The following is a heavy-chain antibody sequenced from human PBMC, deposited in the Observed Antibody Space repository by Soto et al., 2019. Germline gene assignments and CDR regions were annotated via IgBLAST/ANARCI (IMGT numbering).Heavy chain of an antibody. CDR2: INHSGST. Sequence: SETLSLTCAVYGGSFSGYYWSWIRQPPGKGLEWIGEINHSGSTNYNPSLKSRVTISVDTSKNQFSLKLSSVTAADTAVYYCARTRRYSGYDVFDYWGQGTLVTVSS. CDR1: GGSFSGYY. D-gene: IGHD5-12*01. J-gene: IGHJ4*02. V-gene: IGHV4-34*01. CDR3: ARTRRYSGYDVFDY.